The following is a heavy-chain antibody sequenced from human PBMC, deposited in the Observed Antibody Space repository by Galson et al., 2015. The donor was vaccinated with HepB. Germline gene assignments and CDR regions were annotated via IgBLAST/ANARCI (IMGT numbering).Heavy chain of an antibody. CDR3: ARRREYTWGSYDDK. CDR1: GYSFTSYW. V-gene: IGHV5-51*01. D-gene: IGHD3-16*01. J-gene: IGHJ4*02. Sequence: QSGAEVKKPGESLKISCQASGYSFTSYWIGWVRQIPGKGLEWMGIIYPGDSDTRYSPSFQGQVTMSVDKSINTAYLQWNSLKASDTAMYYCARRREYTWGSYDDKWGQGTLVTVSS. CDR2: IYPGDSDT.